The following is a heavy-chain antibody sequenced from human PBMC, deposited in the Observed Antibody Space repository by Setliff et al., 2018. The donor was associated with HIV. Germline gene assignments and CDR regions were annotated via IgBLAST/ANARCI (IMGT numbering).Heavy chain of an antibody. J-gene: IGHJ6*02. CDR1: GGSFSSDSYY. D-gene: IGHD2-21*01. Sequence: SETLSLTCSVSGGSFSSDSYYWGWIRQLPGNGLEWIGSIYYSGSTYYHPSLKSLVTRSVDTSKNQFALKLSSVTDADTAVYDCARGAFIGDGWYYFGMDVWGQGTTVTVSS. V-gene: IGHV4-39*06. CDR3: ARGAFIGDGWYYFGMDV. CDR2: IYYSGST.